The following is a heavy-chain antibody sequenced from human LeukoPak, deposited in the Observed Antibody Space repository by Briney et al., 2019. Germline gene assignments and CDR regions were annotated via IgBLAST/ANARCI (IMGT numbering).Heavy chain of an antibody. CDR1: GFTFSSYA. V-gene: IGHV3-23*01. CDR3: AKARGITMVRGVIITPGY. D-gene: IGHD3-10*01. J-gene: IGHJ4*02. Sequence: GGSLRLSCAASGFTFSSYAMSWVRQAPGKGLEWVSAISGSGGSTYYADSVKGRFTISRDNSKNTLYLQMNSLRAEDTAVYYCAKARGITMVRGVIITPGYWGQGTLVTVSS. CDR2: ISGSGGST.